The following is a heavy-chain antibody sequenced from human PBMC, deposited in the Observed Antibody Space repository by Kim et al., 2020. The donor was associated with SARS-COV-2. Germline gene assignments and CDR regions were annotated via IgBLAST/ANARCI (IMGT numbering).Heavy chain of an antibody. Sequence: GGSLRLSCAASGFTFDDYAMHWVRQAPGKGLEWVSGIRWNSGSIGYADSVKGRFTISRDNAKNSLYLQMNSLRAEDTALYYCAKVMWPIATVTTAVDNWGQGTLVTVSS. D-gene: IGHD4-17*01. CDR2: IRWNSGSI. CDR1: GFTFDDYA. V-gene: IGHV3-9*01. J-gene: IGHJ4*02. CDR3: AKVMWPIATVTTAVDN.